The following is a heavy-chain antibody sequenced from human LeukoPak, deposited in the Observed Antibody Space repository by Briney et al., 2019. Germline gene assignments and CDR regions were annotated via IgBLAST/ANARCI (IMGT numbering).Heavy chain of an antibody. J-gene: IGHJ4*02. CDR3: AKGGGHSSGRIFDY. CDR2: ISWNSGSI. CDR1: GFTFDDYA. D-gene: IGHD6-19*01. Sequence: GGSLRLSCAASGFTFDDYAMHWVRQAPGKGLEWVSGISWNSGSIGYADSVKGRFTISRDNAENSLYLQMNSLRAEDTALYYCAKGGGHSSGRIFDYWGQGTLVTVSS. V-gene: IGHV3-9*01.